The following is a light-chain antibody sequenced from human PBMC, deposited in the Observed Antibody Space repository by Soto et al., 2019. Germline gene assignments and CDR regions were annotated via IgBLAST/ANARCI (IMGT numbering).Light chain of an antibody. J-gene: IGLJ3*02. CDR1: SSDVGGYNY. CDR2: DVR. V-gene: IGLV2-14*03. Sequence: QSALTQPASVSGSPGQSITISCTGTSSDVGGYNYVSWYQQHPDKAPKLLIFDVRTRPSGVSNRFSGSKSGNTASLTISGLQAEDGADYYCSSYTTSGALVFGGWTQLTVL. CDR3: SSYTTSGALV.